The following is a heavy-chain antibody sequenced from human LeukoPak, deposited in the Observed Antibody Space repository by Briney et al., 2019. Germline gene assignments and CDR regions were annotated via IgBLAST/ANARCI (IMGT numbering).Heavy chain of an antibody. CDR2: ISSSSSYI. J-gene: IGHJ6*04. V-gene: IGHV3-21*05. CDR3: ARAAGVVDV. CDR1: GFTVSSNY. Sequence: PGGSLRLSCAASGFTVSSNYMSWVRQAPGKGLEWVSYISSSSSYIYYADSVKGRFTISRDNAKNSLYLQMNSLRAEDTAVYYCARAAGVVDVWGKGTTVTISS.